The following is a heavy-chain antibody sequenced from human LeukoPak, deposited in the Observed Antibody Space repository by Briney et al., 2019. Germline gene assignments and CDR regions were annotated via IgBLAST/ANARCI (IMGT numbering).Heavy chain of an antibody. D-gene: IGHD3-22*01. CDR1: GGSISSGDYY. J-gene: IGHJ3*02. Sequence: SETLSLTCTVSGGSISSGDYYWSWIRQPPGKGLEWIGYIYYSGSTYYNPSLKSRVTISVDTSKNQFSLKLSSVTAADTAVYYCARSYSSASRDAFDIWGQGTMVTVSS. CDR2: IYYSGST. CDR3: ARSYSSASRDAFDI. V-gene: IGHV4-30-4*01.